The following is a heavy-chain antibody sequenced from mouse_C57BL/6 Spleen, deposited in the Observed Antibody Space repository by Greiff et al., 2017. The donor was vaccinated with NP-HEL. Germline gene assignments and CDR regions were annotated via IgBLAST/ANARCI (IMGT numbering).Heavy chain of an antibody. V-gene: IGHV1-62-2*01. Sequence: VQRVESGAELVKPGASVKLSCKASGYTFTEYTIHWVKQRSGQGLEWIGWFYPGSGSIKYNEKFKDKATLTADKSSSTVYMELSRLTSEDSAVYFCARHESDYYGSSFSYYYAMDYWGQGTSVTVSS. D-gene: IGHD1-1*01. J-gene: IGHJ4*01. CDR3: ARHESDYYGSSFSYYYAMDY. CDR1: GYTFTEYT. CDR2: FYPGSGSI.